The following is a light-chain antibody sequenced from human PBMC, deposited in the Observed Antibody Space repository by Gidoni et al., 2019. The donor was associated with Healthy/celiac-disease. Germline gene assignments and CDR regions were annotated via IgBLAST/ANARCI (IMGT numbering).Light chain of an antibody. CDR2: CAS. CDR3: QQYYSTLWT. Sequence: DIVMTQSLDARAVPLGEKATINCKSSQSVLYSSNSNNYLAWYQQKPGQPPKLLIYCASTRESGVPDRFSGSGSGTDFTLTISSLQAEDVAVYYCQQYYSTLWTFGQGTKVEIK. V-gene: IGKV4-1*01. J-gene: IGKJ1*01. CDR1: QSVLYSSNSNNY.